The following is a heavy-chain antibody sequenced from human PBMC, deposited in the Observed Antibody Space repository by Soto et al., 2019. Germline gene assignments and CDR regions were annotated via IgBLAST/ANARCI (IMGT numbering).Heavy chain of an antibody. CDR2: IDPSDSYT. V-gene: IGHV5-10-1*01. CDR1: GYSFTSYW. J-gene: IGHJ4*02. Sequence: EVQLVQSGAEVKKPGESLRSSCKGSGYSFTSYWISWVRQMPGKGLEWMGRIDPSDSYTNYSPSFRGHVTISADKSIGTAYLQWSSLKASDTAMYFCERLNHYYDKAGDYWGQGTLVTVSS. D-gene: IGHD3-22*01. CDR3: ERLNHYYDKAGDY.